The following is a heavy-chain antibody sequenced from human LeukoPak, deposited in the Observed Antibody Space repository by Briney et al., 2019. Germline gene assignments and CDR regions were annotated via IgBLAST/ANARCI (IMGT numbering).Heavy chain of an antibody. CDR2: ISDSGSIT. Sequence: GGSLRLSCAASEFSFSSQAMGWVRQAPGKGLEWVSVISDSGSITYYADSVKGRFTISRDNSKNTLFLQMNSLRAEDTAVYYCAKDARRTSGWYFFDYWGQGTLVTVSS. V-gene: IGHV3-23*01. CDR1: EFSFSSQA. D-gene: IGHD6-19*01. CDR3: AKDARRTSGWYFFDY. J-gene: IGHJ4*02.